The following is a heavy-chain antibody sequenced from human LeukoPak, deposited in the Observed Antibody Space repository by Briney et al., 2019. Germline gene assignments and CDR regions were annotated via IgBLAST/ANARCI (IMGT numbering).Heavy chain of an antibody. D-gene: IGHD3-16*01. V-gene: IGHV3-30*02. CDR2: IRCDGSNK. Sequence: GGSLRLFCAASGFTFSSYGMRWVRQAPGRGLEWVAFIRCDGSNKYYADSVKGRFNISRDNSKNTLYLQMNSLSPDDTAVYYCAKDLGPVTLNGGDYWGQGPLVTVSS. CDR1: GFTFSSYG. CDR3: AKDLGPVTLNGGDY. J-gene: IGHJ4*02.